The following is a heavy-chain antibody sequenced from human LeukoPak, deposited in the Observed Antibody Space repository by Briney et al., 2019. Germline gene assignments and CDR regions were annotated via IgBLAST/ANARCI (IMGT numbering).Heavy chain of an antibody. Sequence: GSLRLSGAASGFTFSSYSMNWVRQAPGKGLEWVSSSSSSSSYIYYADSVKGRFAISRDNAKNSLYLQMNSVRAEDTAVYYCARDARPSIAVAGKTYYYYGMDVWGQGTTVTVSS. D-gene: IGHD6-19*01. V-gene: IGHV3-21*01. CDR2: SSSSSSYI. CDR1: GFTFSSYS. CDR3: ARDARPSIAVAGKTYYYYGMDV. J-gene: IGHJ6*02.